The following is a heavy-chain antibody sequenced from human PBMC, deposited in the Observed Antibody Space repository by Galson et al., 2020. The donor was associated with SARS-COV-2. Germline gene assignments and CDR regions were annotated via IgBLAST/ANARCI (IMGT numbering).Heavy chain of an antibody. Sequence: GESLKISCVGSGFTFSTCGMQWVRQAPGKGLEWVALISSDGVNKYYAASVKGRFTISSDNSKNTLYLQMNSLRAEDTAVYYCAKEYNTGWYFTYYMEVWGKGTTVTISS. CDR2: ISSDGVNK. D-gene: IGHD6-19*01. CDR3: AKEYNTGWYFTYYMEV. J-gene: IGHJ6*03. CDR1: GFTFSTCG. V-gene: IGHV3-30*18.